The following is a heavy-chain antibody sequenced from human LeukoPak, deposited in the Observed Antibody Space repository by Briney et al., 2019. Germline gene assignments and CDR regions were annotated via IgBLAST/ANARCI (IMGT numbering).Heavy chain of an antibody. CDR1: GSSISSYY. CDR2: IYYSGNT. D-gene: IGHD3-22*01. CDR3: ARWYYDSSGYRYFDY. Sequence: SETLSLTCTVSGSSISSYYWNWIRQPPGKGLEWIGYIYYSGNTNYNPSLKSRVTISVDTSKNQFSLKLSSVTAADTAVYYCARWYYDSSGYRYFDYWGQGTLVTVSS. J-gene: IGHJ4*02. V-gene: IGHV4-59*01.